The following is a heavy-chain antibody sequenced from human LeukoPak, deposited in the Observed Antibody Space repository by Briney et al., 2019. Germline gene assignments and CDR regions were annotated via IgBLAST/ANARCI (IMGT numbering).Heavy chain of an antibody. CDR3: ARGDMDSDY. J-gene: IGHJ4*02. CDR2: IYYSGST. CDR1: GGSISSYY. Sequence: SETLSLTCTVSGGSISSYYWSWIRQPPGKGLEWIGYIYYSGSTNYNPSPKSRVTISVDTSKNQFSLKLSSVTAADTAVYYCARGDMDSDYWGQGTLVTVSS. V-gene: IGHV4-59*08. D-gene: IGHD2-15*01.